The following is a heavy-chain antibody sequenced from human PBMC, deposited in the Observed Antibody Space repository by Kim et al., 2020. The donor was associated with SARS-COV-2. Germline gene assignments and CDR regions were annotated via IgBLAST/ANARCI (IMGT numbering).Heavy chain of an antibody. V-gene: IGHV4-59*01. D-gene: IGHD5-18*01. Sequence: SETLSLTCTVSGGSISSYYWSWIRQPPGKGLEWIGYIYYSGSTNYNPSLKSRVTISVDTSKNQFSLKLSSVTAADTAVYYCARSRAGRGYSYGSELPFDYWGQGTLVTVSS. CDR3: ARSRAGRGYSYGSELPFDY. J-gene: IGHJ4*02. CDR1: GGSISSYY. CDR2: IYYSGST.